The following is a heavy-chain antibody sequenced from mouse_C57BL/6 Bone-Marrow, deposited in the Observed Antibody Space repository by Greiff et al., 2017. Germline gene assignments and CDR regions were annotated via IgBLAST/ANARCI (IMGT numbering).Heavy chain of an antibody. V-gene: IGHV7-1*01. CDR3: ARDQDSSGTTWFAY. D-gene: IGHD3-2*02. CDR2: SRNKANDYTT. CDR1: GFTFSDFY. J-gene: IGHJ3*01. Sequence: EVQLMESGGGLVQSGRSLRLSCATSGFTFSDFYMEWVRQAPGKGLEWIAASRNKANDYTTEYSASVKGRFIVSRDTSQSILYLQMNALRAEDTAIYYCARDQDSSGTTWFAYWGQGTLVTVSA.